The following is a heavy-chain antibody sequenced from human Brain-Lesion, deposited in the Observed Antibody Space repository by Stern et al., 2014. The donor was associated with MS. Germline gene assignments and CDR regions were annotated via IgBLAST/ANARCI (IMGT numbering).Heavy chain of an antibody. V-gene: IGHV4-61*02. CDR2: IFNRGSP. CDR1: GGSISSGGYY. D-gene: IGHD2-2*01. CDR3: ARGRVVPGFQYYATDV. J-gene: IGHJ6*02. Sequence: QVQLQESGPGLVKPSQTLSLSCTVSGGSISSGGYYWSWIRQPAGKGLEWIGRIFNRGSPSYNPPLKSRVTKSIDTSKNQFSLRLNSMTAADTAVYYCARGRVVPGFQYYATDVWGQGTTVIVSS.